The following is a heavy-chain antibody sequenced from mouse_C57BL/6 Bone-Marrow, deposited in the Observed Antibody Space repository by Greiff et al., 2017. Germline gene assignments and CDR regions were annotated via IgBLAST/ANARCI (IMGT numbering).Heavy chain of an antibody. J-gene: IGHJ1*03. CDR1: GFNIKNTY. V-gene: IGHV14-3*01. D-gene: IGHD3-3*01. CDR2: IDPANGNT. Sequence: EVQGVESVAELVRPGASVKLSCTASGFNIKNTYMPWVKQRPEQGLEWIGRIDPANGNTKYAPKFQGKATITADTSSNTAYLQLSSLTSADPAIYYCAREGACYWYFDVWGTGTTVTVSS. CDR3: AREGACYWYFDV.